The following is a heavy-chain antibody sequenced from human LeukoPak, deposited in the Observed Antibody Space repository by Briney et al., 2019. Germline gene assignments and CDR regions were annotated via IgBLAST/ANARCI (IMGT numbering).Heavy chain of an antibody. D-gene: IGHD3-22*01. CDR1: GGTFSSYA. V-gene: IGHV1-69*05. Sequence: ASVKVSCKASGGTFSSYAISWVQQAPGQGLEWMGGIIPIFGTANYAQKFQGRVTITTDESTSTAYMELSSLRSEDTAVYYCASSKSYDSSDWGQGTLVTVSS. CDR2: IIPIFGTA. CDR3: ASSKSYDSSD. J-gene: IGHJ4*02.